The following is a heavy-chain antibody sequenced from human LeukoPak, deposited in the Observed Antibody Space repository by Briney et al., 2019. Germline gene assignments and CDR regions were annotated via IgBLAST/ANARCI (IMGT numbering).Heavy chain of an antibody. CDR2: IYYSGST. V-gene: IGHV4-39*01. CDR3: ARHDPLARYCSGGSCYEGGRRTDY. Sequence: MPSETLSLTGTVSGGSISSSSYYWGWIRQPPGKGLEWIGSIYYSGSTYYNPSLKSRVTISVDTSKIQFSLKLSSVTAADAAVYYCARHDPLARYCSGGSCYEGGRRTDYWGQGTLVTVSS. CDR1: GGSISSSSYY. J-gene: IGHJ4*02. D-gene: IGHD2-15*01.